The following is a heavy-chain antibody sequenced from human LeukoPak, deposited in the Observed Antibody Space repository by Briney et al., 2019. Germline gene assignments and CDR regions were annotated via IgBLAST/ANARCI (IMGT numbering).Heavy chain of an antibody. CDR1: GDSMENHY. V-gene: IGHV4-59*11. CDR2: KYWSGTS. D-gene: IGHD1-1*01. J-gene: IGHJ5*02. Sequence: SETLSLTCNVSGDSMENHYWSWIRQPPGKGLEWIGYKYWSGTSNYNPSLKSRVTISVATSNNQVSLKLTSVTAADTAVYYCARAGVQLWTDRELDLWGQGTLVTVS. CDR3: ARAGVQLWTDRELDL.